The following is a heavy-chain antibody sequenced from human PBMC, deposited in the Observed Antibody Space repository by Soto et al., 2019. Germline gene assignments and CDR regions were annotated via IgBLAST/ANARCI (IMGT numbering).Heavy chain of an antibody. CDR3: AGGGSQHYGMDV. D-gene: IGHD2-15*01. CDR2: IIPILGIA. J-gene: IGHJ6*02. Sequence: QVQLVQSGAEVKKPGSSVKVSCKASGGTFSSYTISWVRQAPGQGLEWMGRIIPILGIANYAQKFQGRVTITADKSTGTAYMELSSLTSEDTAVYYCAGGGSQHYGMDVGGQGTTVTVSS. V-gene: IGHV1-69*02. CDR1: GGTFSSYT.